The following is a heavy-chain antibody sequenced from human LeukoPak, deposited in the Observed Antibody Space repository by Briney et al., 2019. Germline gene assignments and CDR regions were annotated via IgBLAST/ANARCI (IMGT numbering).Heavy chain of an antibody. D-gene: IGHD3-22*01. CDR3: ARASGYYYGDFDY. V-gene: IGHV4-39*07. CDR2: IYYSGST. CDR1: GVSISSSSYY. Sequence: SETLSLTCTVSGVSISSSSYYWGWIRQPPGKGLEWIGSIYYSGSTYYNPSLKSRVTISVDTSKNQFSLKLSSVTAADTAVYYCARASGYYYGDFDYWGQGSLVTVSS. J-gene: IGHJ4*02.